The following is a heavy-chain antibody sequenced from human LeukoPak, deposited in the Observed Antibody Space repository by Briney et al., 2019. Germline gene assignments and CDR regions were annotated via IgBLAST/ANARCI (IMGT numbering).Heavy chain of an antibody. V-gene: IGHV1-2*02. CDR1: GYTFTGYY. CDR3: ARDYGNREYYFDY. J-gene: IGHJ4*02. Sequence: ASVKVSCKASGYTFTGYYMHWVRQAPGQGLEWMGWINPNSGGTNYAQKFQGRVTMTRDTSISTAYMELSRLRSDDTAVYYCARDYGNREYYFDYWGQGTLVTVSS. CDR2: INPNSGGT. D-gene: IGHD3-16*01.